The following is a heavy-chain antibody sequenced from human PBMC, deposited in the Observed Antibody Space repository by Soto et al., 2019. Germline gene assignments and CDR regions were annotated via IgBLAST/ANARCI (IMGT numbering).Heavy chain of an antibody. CDR2: INPNSGGT. V-gene: IGHV1-2*02. CDR1: GYAFTGYY. Sequence: GSVKVSCNASGYAFTGYYMHLVRRAPGQGLEWMGWINPNSGGTNYAQKFQGRVTMTRDTSISTAYMELSRLRSDDTAVYYCARDESSEGRWWFDPWGQGTLVTVSS. CDR3: ARDESSEGRWWFDP. J-gene: IGHJ5*02. D-gene: IGHD3-16*02.